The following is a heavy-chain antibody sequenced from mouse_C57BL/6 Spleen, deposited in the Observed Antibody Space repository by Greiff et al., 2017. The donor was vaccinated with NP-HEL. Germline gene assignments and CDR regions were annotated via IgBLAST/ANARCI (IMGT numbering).Heavy chain of an antibody. CDR3: ARHEEGYSNYAWFAY. CDR2: FYPGSGSI. J-gene: IGHJ3*01. V-gene: IGHV1-62-2*01. CDR1: GHTFTEYT. D-gene: IGHD2-5*01. Sequence: QVHVKQSGAELVKPGASVKLSCKASGHTFTEYTIHWVKQRSGQGLEWIGWFYPGSGSIKYNEKFKDKATLTADKSSSTVYMELSRLTSEDSAVYFCARHEEGYSNYAWFAYWGQGTLVTVSA.